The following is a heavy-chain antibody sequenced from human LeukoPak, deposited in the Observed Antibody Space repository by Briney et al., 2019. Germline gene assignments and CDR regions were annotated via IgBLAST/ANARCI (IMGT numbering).Heavy chain of an antibody. CDR2: IYYSGST. V-gene: IGHV4-61*01. CDR1: GGSISSSSYY. CDR3: ARTRDGYNSWYFDL. D-gene: IGHD5-24*01. J-gene: IGHJ2*01. Sequence: SETLSLTCTVSGGSISSSSYYWSWIRQPPGKGLEWIGYIYYSGSTNYNPSLKSRVTISVDTSKNQFSLKLSSVTAADTAVYYCARTRDGYNSWYFDLWGRGTLVTVSS.